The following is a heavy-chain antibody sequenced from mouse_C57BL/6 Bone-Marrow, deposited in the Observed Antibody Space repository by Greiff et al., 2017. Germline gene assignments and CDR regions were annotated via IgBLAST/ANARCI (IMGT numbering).Heavy chain of an antibody. D-gene: IGHD2-1*01. J-gene: IGHJ3*01. CDR1: GFNIKNIY. CDR3: ASYYGNLAWFAY. V-gene: IGHV14-3*01. CDR2: IDPANGNT. Sequence: VQLQQSVAELVRPGASVKLSCTASGFNIKNIYMHWVKQRPEQGLEWIGRIDPANGNTKYAPKFQGKATITADTSSNTAYLQLSSLTSEDTAIYYCASYYGNLAWFAYWGQGTLVTVSA.